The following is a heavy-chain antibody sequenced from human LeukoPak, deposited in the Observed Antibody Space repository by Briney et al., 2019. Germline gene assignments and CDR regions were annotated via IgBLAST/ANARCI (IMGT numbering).Heavy chain of an antibody. CDR1: GFTFDDYA. V-gene: IGHV3-9*01. D-gene: IGHD6-13*01. Sequence: PGGSLRLSCAASGFTFDDYAMHRVRQAPGKGLEWVSGISWNSGTIDYADSVKGRFTISRDNAKNSLYLQMNSLRAEDTALYYCATAAAGIWADYWGQGTLVTVSS. CDR2: ISWNSGTI. CDR3: ATAAAGIWADY. J-gene: IGHJ4*02.